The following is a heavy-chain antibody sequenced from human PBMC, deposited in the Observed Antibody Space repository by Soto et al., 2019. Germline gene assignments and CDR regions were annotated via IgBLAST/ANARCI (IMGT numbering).Heavy chain of an antibody. CDR3: AREDSIIIPAVSDF. CDR1: GFTFNNYG. CDR2: VSKSGYA. Sequence: PVGSLRISCTDSGFTFNNYGINWVRQAPGKGLEWVSSVSKSGYAYYSDSVKGRFTISRDNAKNSVSLQMNTLRVEDTAVYYCAREDSIIIPAVSDFRGQGTLVTVSS. V-gene: IGHV3-21*01. D-gene: IGHD3-22*01. J-gene: IGHJ4*01.